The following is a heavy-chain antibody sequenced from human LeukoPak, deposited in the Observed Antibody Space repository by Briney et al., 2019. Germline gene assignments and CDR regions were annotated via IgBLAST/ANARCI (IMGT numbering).Heavy chain of an antibody. CDR2: IYHSGTT. V-gene: IGHV4-4*02. Sequence: SGTLSLTCAVSGGSISNTNWWNWARQPPGKGLERIGEIYHSGTTNYNPSLKSRVTISLDKSKNQFSLKLSSVTAADTAVYYCAREIYASGSYFDYWGQGTLVTVSS. D-gene: IGHD3-10*01. CDR3: AREIYASGSYFDY. J-gene: IGHJ4*02. CDR1: GGSISNTNW.